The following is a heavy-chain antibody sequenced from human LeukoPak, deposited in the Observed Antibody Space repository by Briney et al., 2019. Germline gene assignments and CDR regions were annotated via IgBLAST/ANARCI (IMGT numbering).Heavy chain of an antibody. D-gene: IGHD3-3*01. J-gene: IGHJ4*02. V-gene: IGHV5-51*01. CDR3: ARHSRITIFGVEDY. CDR2: IYPGDSDT. CDR1: GSSFTSYW. Sequence: GESLKISCKGSGSSFTSYWIGWVRQMPGKGLEWMGIIYPGDSDTRYSPSFQGQVTISADKSISTAYLQWSSLKASVTAMYYCARHSRITIFGVEDYWGQGTLVTVCS.